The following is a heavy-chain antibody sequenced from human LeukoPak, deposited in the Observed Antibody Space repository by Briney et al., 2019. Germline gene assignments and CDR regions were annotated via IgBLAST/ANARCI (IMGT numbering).Heavy chain of an antibody. J-gene: IGHJ6*03. V-gene: IGHV4-4*02. D-gene: IGHD6-6*01. CDR1: GGSISSSNW. CDR2: IYHAGST. CDR3: ARESRGSSSAYYYYYMDV. Sequence: PSETLSLTCAVSGGSISSSNWWSWVRQPPGKGLEWIGEIYHAGSTNYNPSLGSRVTISVDKSKNQFSLKLTSVTAADTAVYYCARESRGSSSAYYYYYMDVWGKGTTVTVSS.